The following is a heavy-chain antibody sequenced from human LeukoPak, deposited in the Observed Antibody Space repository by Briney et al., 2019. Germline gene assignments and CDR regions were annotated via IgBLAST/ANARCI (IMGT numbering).Heavy chain of an antibody. J-gene: IGHJ4*02. V-gene: IGHV4-30-4*01. CDR3: ARVLAVSGSLYYFDS. Sequence: PSETLSLTCTVSGGSISGGYYYWNWIPQPPGKGLDWIGYIHSSGSYNYNPTRKIPVTIALATSENHFSLRLVSATAAAPSEYSCARVLAVSGSLYYFDSWGQGTLVTVSS. CDR1: GGSISGGYYY. D-gene: IGHD3-10*01. CDR2: IHSSGSY.